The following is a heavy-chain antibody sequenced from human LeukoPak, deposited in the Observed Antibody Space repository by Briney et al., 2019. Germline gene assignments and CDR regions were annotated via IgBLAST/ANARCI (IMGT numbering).Heavy chain of an antibody. D-gene: IGHD6-19*01. J-gene: IGHJ4*02. V-gene: IGHV3-11*04. CDR2: ISSSSSNI. CDR1: GFTFSDYY. Sequence: PGGSLRLSCAASGFTFSDYYTSWIRQAPGKGLEWVSSISSSSSNIYYADSVKGRCTISRDNAKNSLYLQMNSLRAEDTAVYYCARVRTQGIAVDGTVYHFDYWGQGTLVTVSS. CDR3: ARVRTQGIAVDGTVYHFDY.